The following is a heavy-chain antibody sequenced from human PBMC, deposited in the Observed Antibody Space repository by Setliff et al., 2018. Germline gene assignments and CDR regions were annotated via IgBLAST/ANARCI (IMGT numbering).Heavy chain of an antibody. D-gene: IGHD2-21*02. CDR3: ARGLDVCGGGDCYTDGPYYFDY. J-gene: IGHJ4*02. CDR1: GESFSGHY. CDR2: INHSGST. V-gene: IGHV4-34*01. Sequence: SETLSLTCAVYGESFSGHYWSWIRQPPGKGLEWIGEINHSGSTNYNPSLKSRVTISVDTSKNQFSLKLSAVAAADTAVYYCARGLDVCGGGDCYTDGPYYFDYWGLGTLVTVSS.